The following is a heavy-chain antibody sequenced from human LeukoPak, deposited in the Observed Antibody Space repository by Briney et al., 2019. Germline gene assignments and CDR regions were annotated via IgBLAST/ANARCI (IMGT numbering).Heavy chain of an antibody. Sequence: GGSLRLSCAASGFTVSSNYMSWVRQAPGKGLEWVSVIYISGNTYYAGSVKGRFTISRDNSKNTLYLQMISLRVEDTAVYYCARGQGAWGQGTLVTVSS. CDR2: IYISGNT. CDR1: GFTVSSNY. J-gene: IGHJ5*02. V-gene: IGHV3-53*01. CDR3: ARGQGA.